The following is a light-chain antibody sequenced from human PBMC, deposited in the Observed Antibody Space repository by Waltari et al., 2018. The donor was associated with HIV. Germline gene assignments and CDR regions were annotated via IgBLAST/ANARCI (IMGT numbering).Light chain of an antibody. CDR3: QQLDTYPRT. J-gene: IGKJ1*01. CDR2: AAS. CDR1: QGISNY. Sequence: DIQLTQSPSFLSASVGDTVTITCRASQGISNYLAWYQQKPGNAPKLLIFAASTLQTGVPSRFSGSGFGTEFTLTISSLHPEDFATYSCQQLDTYPRTFGQGTNVESK. V-gene: IGKV1-9*01.